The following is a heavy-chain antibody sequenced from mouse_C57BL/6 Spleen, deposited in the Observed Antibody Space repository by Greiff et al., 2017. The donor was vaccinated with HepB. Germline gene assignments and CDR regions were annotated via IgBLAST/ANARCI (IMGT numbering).Heavy chain of an antibody. D-gene: IGHD2-4*01. Sequence: EVQLQQSGPGLVKPSQSLSLTCSVTGYSITSGYYWNWIRQFPGNKLEWMGYISYDGSNNYNPSLKNRISITRDTSKNQFFLKLNSVTTEDTATYYCARADYDYYFDYWGQGTTLTVSS. CDR1: GYSITSGYY. CDR2: ISYDGSN. J-gene: IGHJ2*01. V-gene: IGHV3-6*01. CDR3: ARADYDYYFDY.